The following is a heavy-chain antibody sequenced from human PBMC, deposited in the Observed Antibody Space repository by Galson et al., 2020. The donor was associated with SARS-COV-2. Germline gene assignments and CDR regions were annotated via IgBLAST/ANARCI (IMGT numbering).Heavy chain of an antibody. D-gene: IGHD3-22*01. CDR3: ARGVKRITMIVVVPIRQYYFDY. J-gene: IGHJ4*02. CDR1: GYTFTSYD. V-gene: IGHV1-8*01. CDR2: MNPNSGNT. Sequence: ASVKVSCKASGYTFTSYDINWVRQATGRGLEWMGWMNPNSGNTGYAQKFQGRVTMTRNTSINTAYMELSSLRSEDTAVYYCARGVKRITMIVVVPIRQYYFDYWGQGTLVTVSS.